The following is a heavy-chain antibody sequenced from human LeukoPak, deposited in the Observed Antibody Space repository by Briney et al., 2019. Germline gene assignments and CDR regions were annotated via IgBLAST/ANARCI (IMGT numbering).Heavy chain of an antibody. CDR1: GGSISSYY. CDR3: ARDLSSSWDNNWFDP. D-gene: IGHD6-13*01. J-gene: IGHJ5*02. CDR2: IYTSGST. Sequence: SETLSLTCTVSGGSISSYYWSWIRQPAWKGLEWIGRIYTSGSTNYNPSLKSRVTMSVDTSKNQFSLKLSSVTAADTAVYYCARDLSSSWDNNWFDPWGQGTLVTVSS. V-gene: IGHV4-4*07.